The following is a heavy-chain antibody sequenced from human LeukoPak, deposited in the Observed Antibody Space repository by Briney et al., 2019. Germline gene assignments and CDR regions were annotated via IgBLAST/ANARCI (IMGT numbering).Heavy chain of an antibody. CDR1: GYTLTELS. J-gene: IGHJ4*02. Sequence: GASVKVSCKVSGYTLTELSMHWVRQAPGKGLEWMGGFDPEDGETIYAQKFQGRVTMTEDTSTDTAYMELSSLRSEDTAVYYCALGYCSSTSCFTLLSLDYWGQGTLVTVSS. CDR3: ALGYCSSTSCFTLLSLDY. D-gene: IGHD2-2*01. CDR2: FDPEDGET. V-gene: IGHV1-24*01.